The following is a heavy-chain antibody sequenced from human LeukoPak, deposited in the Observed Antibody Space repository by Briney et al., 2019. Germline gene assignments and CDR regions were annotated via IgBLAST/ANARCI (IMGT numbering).Heavy chain of an antibody. Sequence: ASVKVSCKASGYTFTSYAMNWVRQAPGQGLEWMGLINPSGGSTNYAQKFQGRVTMTRDTSTSTVYMELSSLRSEDTAVYYCARGPSITMVRGGQWYYYMDVWGKGTTVTISS. D-gene: IGHD3-10*01. J-gene: IGHJ6*03. CDR3: ARGPSITMVRGGQWYYYMDV. CDR1: GYTFTSYA. CDR2: INPSGGST. V-gene: IGHV1-46*01.